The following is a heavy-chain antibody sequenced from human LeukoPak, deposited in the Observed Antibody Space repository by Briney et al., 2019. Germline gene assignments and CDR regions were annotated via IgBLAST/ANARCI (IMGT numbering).Heavy chain of an antibody. CDR3: ARDTAKVLAVAAWGYFDY. Sequence: GASVKVSCKASGYTFTSYDISWVRQAPGQGLEWMGWISAYNGNTNYAQKLQGRVTMTTDTSTSTAYMELRSLRSDDTAVYYCARDTAKVLAVAAWGYFDYWGQGTLVTVSS. CDR2: ISAYNGNT. CDR1: GYTFTSYD. D-gene: IGHD6-19*01. V-gene: IGHV1-18*04. J-gene: IGHJ4*02.